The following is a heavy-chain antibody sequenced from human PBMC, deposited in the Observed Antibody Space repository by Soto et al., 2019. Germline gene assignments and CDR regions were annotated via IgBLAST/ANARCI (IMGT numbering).Heavy chain of an antibody. CDR1: GFTFSSYW. D-gene: IGHD3-9*01. Sequence: GGSLRLSCAVSGFTFSSYWMSWVRQAPGKGLEWLANIKQDGSEKYYVDSVKGRFTISRDNAKNSLYLQMNSLRAEDTAVYYCARDESYDILTGYYTPQRFDYWGQGSLVTVSS. CDR2: IKQDGSEK. CDR3: ARDESYDILTGYYTPQRFDY. J-gene: IGHJ4*02. V-gene: IGHV3-7*01.